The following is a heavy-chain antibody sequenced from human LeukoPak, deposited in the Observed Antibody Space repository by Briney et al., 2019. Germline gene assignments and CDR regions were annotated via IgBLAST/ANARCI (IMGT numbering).Heavy chain of an antibody. CDR2: IYPGDSDT. Sequence: GESLQISCQGSGYSFTSYWIGWVRQMPGQGLEWMGIIYPGDSDTRYSPSFQGQVTVSADKSISTAYLQWSSLKASDTAMYYCARPGTTRSFDYWGQGTLVTVSS. J-gene: IGHJ4*02. CDR1: GYSFTSYW. D-gene: IGHD2-2*01. CDR3: ARPGTTRSFDY. V-gene: IGHV5-51*01.